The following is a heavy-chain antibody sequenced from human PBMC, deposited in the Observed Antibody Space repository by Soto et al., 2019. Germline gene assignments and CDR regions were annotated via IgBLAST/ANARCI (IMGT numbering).Heavy chain of an antibody. CDR3: AKDGLGSCTGGTCYGSDY. V-gene: IGHV3-23*01. Sequence: EVQLLESGGNLVQPGGSLRLSCAASGFTFSSYVMSWVRQAPGKGLEWVSTISGSGASIYDADSVKGRFTISRDNSKNTVYLPMNSMRAEDTAVYYCAKDGLGSCTGGTCYGSDYWGQGTLVTVSS. CDR2: ISGSGASI. J-gene: IGHJ4*02. D-gene: IGHD2-15*01. CDR1: GFTFSSYV.